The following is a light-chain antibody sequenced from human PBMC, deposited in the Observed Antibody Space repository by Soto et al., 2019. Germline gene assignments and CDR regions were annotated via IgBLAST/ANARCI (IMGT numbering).Light chain of an antibody. V-gene: IGKV3-15*01. Sequence: EIVMTQSPATLSVSPGERATLSCRASQSVSSNLAWYQQKPGQAPRLLIYGASTRATGIPAMFSGSGSGTEFTLTISSLQSQDVAVYYCQQYNNWPPGTFGQGTKVEIK. CDR1: QSVSSN. CDR2: GAS. CDR3: QQYNNWPPGT. J-gene: IGKJ1*01.